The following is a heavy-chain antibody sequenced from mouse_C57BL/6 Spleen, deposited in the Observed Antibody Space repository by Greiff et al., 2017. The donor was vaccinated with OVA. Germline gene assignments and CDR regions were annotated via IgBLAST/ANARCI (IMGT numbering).Heavy chain of an antibody. CDR3: ARERGDAYYSNYEDY. V-gene: IGHV3-6*01. D-gene: IGHD2-5*01. CDR1: GYSITSGYY. J-gene: IGHJ2*01. Sequence: EVQLQESGPGLVKPSQSLSLTCSVTGYSITSGYYWNWIRQFPGNKLEWMGYISYDGSNNYNPSLKNRISITRDTSKNQFFLKLNSVTTEDTATYYCARERGDAYYSNYEDYWGQGTTLTVSS. CDR2: ISYDGSN.